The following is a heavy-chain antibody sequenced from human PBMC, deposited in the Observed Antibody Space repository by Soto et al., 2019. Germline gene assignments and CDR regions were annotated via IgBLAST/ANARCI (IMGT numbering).Heavy chain of an antibody. CDR2: INAGNGNT. D-gene: IGHD3-9*01. J-gene: IGHJ4*02. V-gene: IGHV1-3*01. CDR3: ARAVPDILTGYYSWQHLDY. CDR1: GYTFTSYA. Sequence: QVQLVQSGAEVKKPGASVKVSCKASGYTFTSYAMHWVRQAPGQRLEWMGWINAGNGNTKYSQKFQGRVTITRDTSASTAYMELSSLRSEDTAVYYCARAVPDILTGYYSWQHLDYWGQGTLVTVSS.